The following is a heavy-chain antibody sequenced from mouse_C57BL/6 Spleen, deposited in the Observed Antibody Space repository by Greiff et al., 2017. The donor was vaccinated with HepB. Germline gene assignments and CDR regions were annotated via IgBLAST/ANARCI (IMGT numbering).Heavy chain of an antibody. CDR3: AREGSPGWFAY. D-gene: IGHD1-3*01. CDR1: GYSITSGYY. V-gene: IGHV3-6*01. Sequence: EVQLQESGPGLVKPSQSLSLTCSVTGYSITSGYYWNWIRQFPGNKLEWMGYISYDGSNNYNPSLKNRISITRDTSKNQFFLKLNSVTTEDTATYYCAREGSPGWFAYWGQGTLVTVSA. CDR2: ISYDGSN. J-gene: IGHJ3*01.